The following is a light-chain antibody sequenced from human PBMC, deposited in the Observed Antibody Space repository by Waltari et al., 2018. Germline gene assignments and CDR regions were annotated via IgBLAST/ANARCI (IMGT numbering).Light chain of an antibody. V-gene: IGKV1-16*02. Sequence: DIQLTQSPSSLSASVGDRVTITFRARQGISTYLAWFQQKPGKAPKSLIYDVSSLLNGVATKFSGSGSGTDFTLTISNLQPEDCATYYCQQYHSYPLTFGGGTKVEIK. CDR2: DVS. CDR3: QQYHSYPLT. J-gene: IGKJ4*01. CDR1: QGISTY.